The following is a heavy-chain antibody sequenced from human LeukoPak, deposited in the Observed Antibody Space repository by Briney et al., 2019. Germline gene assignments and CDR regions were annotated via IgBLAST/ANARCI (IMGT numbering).Heavy chain of an antibody. CDR3: ARDQDTSTVGWFDP. V-gene: IGHV4-4*09. D-gene: IGHD4-17*01. CDR1: GGSISSYY. J-gene: IGHJ5*02. CDR2: IYTSGST. Sequence: PSETLSLTCTVSGGSISSYYWSWIRQPPGKGLEWIGYIYTSGSTNYNPSLKSRVTISVDTSKNQFSLKLSSVTAADTAVYYCARDQDTSTVGWFDPWGQGTLVTVSS.